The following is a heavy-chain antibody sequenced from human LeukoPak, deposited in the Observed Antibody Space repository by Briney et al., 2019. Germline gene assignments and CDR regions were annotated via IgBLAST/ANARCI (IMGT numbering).Heavy chain of an antibody. CDR1: GFTVSSNF. CDR2: IYTSGIT. Sequence: GGSLRLSCAVSGFTVSSNFMSWVRQRPGKGPELVSVIYTSGITYYADSVRGRFTISRDNSKNTLYLQMDSLTAEDTAVYYCAREDAGGTYSFDYWGQGTLVTVSS. CDR3: AREDAGGTYSFDY. V-gene: IGHV3-66*01. D-gene: IGHD1-26*01. J-gene: IGHJ4*02.